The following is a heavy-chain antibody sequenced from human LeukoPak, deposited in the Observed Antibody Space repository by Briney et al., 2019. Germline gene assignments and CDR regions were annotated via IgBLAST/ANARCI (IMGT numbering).Heavy chain of an antibody. CDR2: TSGSGGST. D-gene: IGHD2-15*01. Sequence: GGSLRLSCAASGFTFSSYAMSWVRQAPGKGLEWVSATSGSGGSTYYADSVQGRFTISRGNSKNTLYLQMNSLRAEDTAVYYCAKDSATPYFDYWGQGTLVTVSS. V-gene: IGHV3-23*01. J-gene: IGHJ4*02. CDR3: AKDSATPYFDY. CDR1: GFTFSSYA.